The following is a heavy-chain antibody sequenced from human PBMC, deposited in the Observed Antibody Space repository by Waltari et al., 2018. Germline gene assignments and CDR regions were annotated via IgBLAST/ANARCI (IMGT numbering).Heavy chain of an antibody. CDR1: GYGFSDVW. Sequence: EVQLVQSGVEVKKSGESLKISCKASGYGFSDVWIGWLRQMPGKGLEWMGLIYPDDSDTRYNPSFRGHVTMSVDRSSNTAYLQWSALKPSDSAIYYCARQKMVRKVGWFDPWGQGTLVSVSS. J-gene: IGHJ5*02. CDR2: IYPDDSDT. CDR3: ARQKMVRKVGWFDP. D-gene: IGHD3-10*01. V-gene: IGHV5-51*01.